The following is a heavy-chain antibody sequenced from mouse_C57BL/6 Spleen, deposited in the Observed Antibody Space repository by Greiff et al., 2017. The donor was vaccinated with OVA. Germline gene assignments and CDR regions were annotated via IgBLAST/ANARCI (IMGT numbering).Heavy chain of an antibody. D-gene: IGHD1-2*01. V-gene: IGHV5-9*01. J-gene: IGHJ1*03. CDR2: ISGGGGTP. Sequence: EVQVVESGGGLVKPGGSLKLSCAASGFTFSSYTMSWVRQTPATRLEWVATISGGGGTPYYTDSVKGRFTISRDNAKNTLYLQMSSLRSEDTALYYCASQLLRQGYCDVWGTGTTVTVSS. CDR1: GFTFSSYT. CDR3: ASQLLRQGYCDV.